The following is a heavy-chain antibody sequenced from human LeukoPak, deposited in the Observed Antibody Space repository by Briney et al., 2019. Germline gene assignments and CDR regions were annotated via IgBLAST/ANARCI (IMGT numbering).Heavy chain of an antibody. CDR1: GFTFSSYW. V-gene: IGHV3-30*02. D-gene: IGHD3-22*01. CDR3: AKESYYDDGTAYPGYFDY. J-gene: IGHJ4*02. Sequence: PGGSLRLSCAASGFTFSSYWMSWVRQAPGKGLEWVAFMRYDGSYELYSDSVTGRFTISRDNSKNTLYLQMSSLRAEDTAVYYCAKESYYDDGTAYPGYFDYWGQGTLVTVSS. CDR2: MRYDGSYE.